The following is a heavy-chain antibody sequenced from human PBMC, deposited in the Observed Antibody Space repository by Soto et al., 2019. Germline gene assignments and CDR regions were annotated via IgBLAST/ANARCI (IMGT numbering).Heavy chain of an antibody. Sequence: SETLSLTCTVSGGSISSYYWSWIRQPPGKGLEWIGYIYYSGSTNYNPSLKSRVTISVDTSKNQFSLKLSSVTAADTAVYYCARGLGAVVATGFDYWGQGTLVTVSS. V-gene: IGHV4-59*01. CDR2: IYYSGST. CDR3: ARGLGAVVATGFDY. J-gene: IGHJ4*02. CDR1: GGSISSYY. D-gene: IGHD5-12*01.